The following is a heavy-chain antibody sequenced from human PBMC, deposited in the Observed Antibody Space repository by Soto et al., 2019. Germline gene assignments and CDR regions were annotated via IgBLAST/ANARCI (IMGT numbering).Heavy chain of an antibody. Sequence: PGGSLRLSCAGSGFTLSDHYIDLVRQAPGKGLDWVGRPRDKAQCYSITYAASVKGRFTTSRDESNNSVYLQMNSLKTEDTAVYYCARVYYESRGPNKYRALDLWGQGTMLSVTS. CDR2: PRDKAQCYSI. CDR1: GFTLSDHY. CDR3: ARVYYESRGPNKYRALDL. J-gene: IGHJ3*01. D-gene: IGHD3-22*01. V-gene: IGHV3-72*01.